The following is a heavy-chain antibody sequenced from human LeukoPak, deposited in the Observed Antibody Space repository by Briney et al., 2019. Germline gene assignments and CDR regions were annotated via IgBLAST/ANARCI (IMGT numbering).Heavy chain of an antibody. Sequence: SETLSLTCTVSGGSISSHYWSWIWQPPGKGLEWIGYIYYSGSTNYNPSLKSRVTISVDTSKNQFSLKLSSVTAADTAVYYCARMPSSSGSYYRNYYYYMDVWGKGTTVTVSS. D-gene: IGHD3-10*01. J-gene: IGHJ6*03. CDR1: GGSISSHY. CDR3: ARMPSSSGSYYRNYYYYMDV. CDR2: IYYSGST. V-gene: IGHV4-59*11.